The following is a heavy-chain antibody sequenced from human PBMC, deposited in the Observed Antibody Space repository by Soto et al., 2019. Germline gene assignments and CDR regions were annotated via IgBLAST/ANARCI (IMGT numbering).Heavy chain of an antibody. CDR3: ARVYSSGWYEGWFDP. J-gene: IGHJ5*02. V-gene: IGHV4-59*01. CDR1: GGSISSYY. CDR2: IYYSGST. D-gene: IGHD6-19*01. Sequence: SETLSLTCTVSGGSISSYYWSWIRQPPGKGLEWIGYIYYSGSTSYNPSLKSRVTISVDTSKNQFSLKLSSVTAADTAVYYCARVYSSGWYEGWFDPWGQGTLVTVSS.